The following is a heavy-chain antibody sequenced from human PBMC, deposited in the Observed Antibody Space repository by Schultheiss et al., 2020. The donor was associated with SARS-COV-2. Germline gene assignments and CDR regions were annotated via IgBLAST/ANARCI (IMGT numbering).Heavy chain of an antibody. CDR3: ARDRAATIDY. V-gene: IGHV4-34*01. CDR1: GGSISSYY. CDR2: INHSGST. D-gene: IGHD3-10*01. J-gene: IGHJ4*02. Sequence: SETLSLTCTVSGGSISSYYWSWIRQPAGKGLEWIGEINHSGSTNYNPSLKSRVTISVDTSKNQFSLKLSSVTAADTAVYYCARDRAATIDYWGQGTLVTVSS.